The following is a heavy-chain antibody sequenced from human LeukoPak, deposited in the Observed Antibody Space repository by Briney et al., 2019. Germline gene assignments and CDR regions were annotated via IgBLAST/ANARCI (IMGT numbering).Heavy chain of an antibody. CDR2: ISPSGDIT. V-gene: IGHV3-23*01. CDR3: AKDDAWLRFGE. D-gene: IGHD3-10*01. J-gene: IGHJ4*02. Sequence: AGGSLRLSCAASGFTFSNHGMNWVRQAPGKGLEWVSGISPSGDITYYADPVKGRFSISRDNSKNTLYLEVISLTAEDTAVYYCAKDDAWLRFGEWSQRTLVTVSS. CDR1: GFTFSNHG.